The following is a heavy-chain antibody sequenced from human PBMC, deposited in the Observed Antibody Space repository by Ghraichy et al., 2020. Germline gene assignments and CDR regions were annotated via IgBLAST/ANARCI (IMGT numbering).Heavy chain of an antibody. J-gene: IGHJ4*02. V-gene: IGHV4-4*02. CDR2: IYHSGST. D-gene: IGHD2-2*01. CDR3: ASLGYCSSTSCRFDY. Sequence: TLSLTCAVSGGSISSSNWWSWVRQPPGKGLEWIGEIYHSGSTNYNPSLKSRVTISVDKSKNQFSLKLSSVTAADTAVYYCASLGYCSSTSCRFDYWGQGTLVTVSS. CDR1: GGSISSSNW.